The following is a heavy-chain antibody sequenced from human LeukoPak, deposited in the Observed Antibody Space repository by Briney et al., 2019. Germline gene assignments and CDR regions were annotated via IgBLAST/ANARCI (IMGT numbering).Heavy chain of an antibody. CDR2: ISSSSSTI. Sequence: GGSLRLSCAASGFTFSSYSMNWVRQAPGKGLEWVSYISSSSSTIYYADSVKGRFTISRDNAKNSLYLQMNSLRAEDTAVYYCARGGQWLVPVADDDAFGIWGQGTMVTVSS. V-gene: IGHV3-48*01. CDR3: ARGGQWLVPVADDDAFGI. CDR1: GFTFSSYS. D-gene: IGHD6-19*01. J-gene: IGHJ3*02.